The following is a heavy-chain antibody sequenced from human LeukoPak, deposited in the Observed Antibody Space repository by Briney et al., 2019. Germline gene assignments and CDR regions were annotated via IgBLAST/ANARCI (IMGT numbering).Heavy chain of an antibody. CDR2: IYSSGST. CDR3: ARGGKATVVTM. J-gene: IGHJ4*02. V-gene: IGHV4-4*07. Sequence: SETLSLTCTVSGGSINSYCWSWIRQPAGKGLEWIGRIYSSGSTNYNPSLKSRVSMSVDTSKNQFSLKLTSVTAADTAVYYCARGGKATVVTMWGQGILVTVSS. D-gene: IGHD4-23*01. CDR1: GGSINSYC.